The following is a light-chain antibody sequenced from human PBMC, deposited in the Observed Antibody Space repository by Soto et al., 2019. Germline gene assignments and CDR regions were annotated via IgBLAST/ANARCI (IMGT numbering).Light chain of an antibody. CDR2: DVS. CDR1: SSDVGGYNY. CDR3: CSYAGRYNDV. J-gene: IGLJ1*01. V-gene: IGLV2-11*01. Sequence: QSALTQPRSVSGSPGQSVSISCTGTSSDVGGYNYVSWYQQHPGKAPKVMIYDVSKRPSGVPDSFSGSKSGNTASLTISGLQSEDEADYYCCSYAGRYNDVFGTGTKVTVL.